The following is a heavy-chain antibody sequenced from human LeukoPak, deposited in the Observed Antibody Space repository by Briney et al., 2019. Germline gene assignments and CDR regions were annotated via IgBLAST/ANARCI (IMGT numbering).Heavy chain of an antibody. D-gene: IGHD3-10*01. CDR2: ISWNSGSM. Sequence: GGSLRLPCAASGFTFDDYAMHWVRQAPGKGLEWVSGISWNSGSMGYVESVKGRFTISRDNAKNSLYLQMNSLRAEDTALYYCAKGAGTMVRGVIRDWGQGTLVTVSS. V-gene: IGHV3-9*01. CDR1: GFTFDDYA. CDR3: AKGAGTMVRGVIRD. J-gene: IGHJ4*02.